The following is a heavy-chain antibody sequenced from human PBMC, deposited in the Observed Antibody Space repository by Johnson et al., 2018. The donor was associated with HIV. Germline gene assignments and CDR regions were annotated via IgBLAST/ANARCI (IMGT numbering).Heavy chain of an antibody. CDR2: ISSSGRTI. V-gene: IGHV3-11*04. CDR1: GFTFSDYY. D-gene: IGHD2-8*02. Sequence: QVQLVESGGGLVKPGGSPRLSCAASGFTFSDYYMSWIRQAPGKGLEWVSYISSSGRTIYYAASVKGRFTISRDNPRNTLYLQMNSLRAEDTAVYYCAREDPYDYSTGPDVFDIWGQGTMVTVS. CDR3: AREDPYDYSTGPDVFDI. J-gene: IGHJ3*02.